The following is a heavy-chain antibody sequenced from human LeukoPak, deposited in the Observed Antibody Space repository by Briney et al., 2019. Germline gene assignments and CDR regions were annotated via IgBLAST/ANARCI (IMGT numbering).Heavy chain of an antibody. CDR3: ARAGGSTVSHSDY. V-gene: IGHV3-21*01. D-gene: IGHD4-17*01. Sequence: GGSLRLSCAASGFTFSSYGMNWIRQAPGKGLEWVSSISSSTSYIYYADSVKGRFTISKDNAKNSLYLQMNSLRAEDTAVYYCARAGGSTVSHSDYWGQGTLVTVSS. CDR2: ISSSTSYI. J-gene: IGHJ4*02. CDR1: GFTFSSYG.